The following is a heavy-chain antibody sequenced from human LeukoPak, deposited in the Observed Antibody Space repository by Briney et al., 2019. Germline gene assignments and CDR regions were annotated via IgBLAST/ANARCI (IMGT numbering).Heavy chain of an antibody. Sequence: EGSLRLSCAASGFTFSSYSMNWVRQAPGKGLEWVSYISSSSSTIYYADSVKGRFTISRDNAKNSLYLQMNSLRAEDTAVYYCARGGIAVAGSDGWLDPWGQGTLVIVSA. CDR3: ARGGIAVAGSDGWLDP. CDR1: GFTFSSYS. D-gene: IGHD6-19*01. CDR2: ISSSSSTI. J-gene: IGHJ5*02. V-gene: IGHV3-48*01.